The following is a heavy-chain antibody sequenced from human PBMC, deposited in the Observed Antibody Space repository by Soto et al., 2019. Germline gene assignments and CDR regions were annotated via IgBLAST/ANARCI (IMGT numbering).Heavy chain of an antibody. Sequence: PGRALRLSCAASGFTFSDYSMSWFRQAPGKGLEWVSYISTTSNTIYYADSVKGRFTISRDNAENSLYLQMNSLRAEDTPIYYCARRRYFDYWGKGTLVTVSS. V-gene: IGHV3-11*01. J-gene: IGHJ4*02. CDR1: GFTFSDYS. CDR2: ISTTSNTI. CDR3: ARRRYFDY.